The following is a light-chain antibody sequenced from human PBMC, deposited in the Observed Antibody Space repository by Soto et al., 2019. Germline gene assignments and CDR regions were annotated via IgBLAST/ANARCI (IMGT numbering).Light chain of an antibody. Sequence: QSALTQPRSVSGSPGQSVTISCTGTTSYVGDYNYVSWYQQHPGKAPKLIIYDVNTRPSGVPDRFSASKSGNTASLTISGLRSEDEADYYCCSYADSXALXGXGTKLTVL. J-gene: IGLJ2*01. CDR3: CSYADSXAL. CDR2: DVN. V-gene: IGLV2-11*01. CDR1: TSYVGDYNY.